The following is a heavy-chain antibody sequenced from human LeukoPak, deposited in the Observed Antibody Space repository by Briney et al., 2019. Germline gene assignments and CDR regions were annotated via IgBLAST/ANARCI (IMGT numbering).Heavy chain of an antibody. D-gene: IGHD1-1*01. CDR1: SDSISSTSGTYF. Sequence: PSQTLSLTCSVSSDSISSTSGTYFWGWIRQPAGKRLEWIGRINTSGSTNYNPSLKSRVTMSVDTSKNQFSLKVTSVTAADTAVYYCARYRLGWFDPWGQGTLVTVSS. V-gene: IGHV4-61*02. J-gene: IGHJ5*02. CDR2: INTSGST. CDR3: ARYRLGWFDP.